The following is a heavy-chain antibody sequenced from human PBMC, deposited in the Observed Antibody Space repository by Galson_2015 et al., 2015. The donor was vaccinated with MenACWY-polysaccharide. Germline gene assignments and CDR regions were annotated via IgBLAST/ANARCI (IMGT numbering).Heavy chain of an antibody. CDR2: ISYDGGNK. V-gene: IGHV3-30*04. J-gene: IGHJ6*02. Sequence: SLRLSCAASGFTFSTYAMHWVRQAPGKGLEWVTVISYDGGNKYYADSVKGRFTISRDSSQNSFYLQMSSLRADDTAVYYCAREYCSRTTCFGMDVWGQGTTVTVFS. CDR1: GFTFSTYA. CDR3: AREYCSRTTCFGMDV. D-gene: IGHD2-2*01.